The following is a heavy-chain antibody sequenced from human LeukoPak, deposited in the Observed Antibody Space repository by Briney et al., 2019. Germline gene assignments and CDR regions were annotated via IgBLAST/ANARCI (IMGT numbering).Heavy chain of an antibody. CDR1: GFTFSSYG. CDR3: ARESMGQGLWYLDL. CDR2: VDKDGTTT. V-gene: IGHV3-74*01. D-gene: IGHD2-8*01. Sequence: QPGRSLRLSCAASGFTFSSYGMHWVRQGPGKGLEWVSRVDKDGTTTTYADSVKGRFTMSRDNNKNILYLQMDSLRAEDTAVYFCARESMGQGLWYLDLWGRGTPLTVSS. J-gene: IGHJ2*01.